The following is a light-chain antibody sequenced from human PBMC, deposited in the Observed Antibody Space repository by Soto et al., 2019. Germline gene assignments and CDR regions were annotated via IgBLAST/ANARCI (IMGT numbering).Light chain of an antibody. V-gene: IGLV1-44*01. CDR2: SDN. CDR3: AAWDDSLNGLV. J-gene: IGLJ2*01. CDR1: SSNIGSNT. Sequence: QSVLTQPPPASGTPGQRVTISCSGSSSNIGSNTVNWYQQLPGTAPKLLIYSDNQRPSGVPDRFSVSKSGTSVSLAISGLQSDDEADYYCAAWDDSLNGLVFGGGTKVTVL.